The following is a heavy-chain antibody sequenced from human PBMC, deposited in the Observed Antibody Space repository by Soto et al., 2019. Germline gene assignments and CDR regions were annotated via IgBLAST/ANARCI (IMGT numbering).Heavy chain of an antibody. V-gene: IGHV1-2*04. Sequence: VASVKVSCKASGYTFTGYYMHWVRQAPGQGLEWMGWINPNSGGTNYAQKFQGWVTMTRDTSISTAYMELSRLRSDDTAVYYCARGPPGTDHYYYYYMDVWGKGTTVTVSS. CDR3: ARGPPGTDHYYYYYMDV. CDR2: INPNSGGT. D-gene: IGHD3-10*01. J-gene: IGHJ6*03. CDR1: GYTFTGYY.